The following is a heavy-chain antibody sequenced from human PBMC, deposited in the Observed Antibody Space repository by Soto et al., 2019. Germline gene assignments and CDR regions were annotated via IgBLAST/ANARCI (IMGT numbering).Heavy chain of an antibody. Sequence: ASVKVSCKASVYTFTSYAIHWVRQAPGQRLEWMGWINAGNGNTKYSQKFQGRVTITRDTSASTAYMELSSLRSEDTAVYYCARVPDSSGYYYVPFDYWGQGTLVTVSS. J-gene: IGHJ4*02. CDR3: ARVPDSSGYYYVPFDY. D-gene: IGHD3-22*01. V-gene: IGHV1-3*01. CDR2: INAGNGNT. CDR1: VYTFTSYA.